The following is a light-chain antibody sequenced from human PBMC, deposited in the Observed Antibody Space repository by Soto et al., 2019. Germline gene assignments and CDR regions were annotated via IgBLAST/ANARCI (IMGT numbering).Light chain of an antibody. J-gene: IGKJ1*01. CDR2: EVS. CDR1: QSLLYSDGRTY. CDR3: LQSIEVPWT. Sequence: DIVMTQTPLSLSVTPGQPASISCKSSQSLLYSDGRTYLYWFLQKPGQPPQILIYEVSNGFSGVPDRFSGSASGTDFTLKISRVQDEDVGVYYCLQSIEVPWTFGQGTKVEIK. V-gene: IGKV2D-29*01.